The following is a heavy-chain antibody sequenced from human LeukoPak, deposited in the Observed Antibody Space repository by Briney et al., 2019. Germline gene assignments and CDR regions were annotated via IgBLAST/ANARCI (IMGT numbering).Heavy chain of an antibody. V-gene: IGHV4-34*01. Sequence: SETLSLTCAVYGGSFSGYYWSWIRQPPGKGLQWIGEIHHSVSTTYNPSLKSRVTISVDTSKNQFSLKLSSVTAADTAVYYCARGLNNRKSGRRFDVFEIWGQGTMVTVSS. CDR1: GGSFSGYY. CDR2: IHHSVST. CDR3: ARGLNNRKSGRRFDVFEI. D-gene: IGHD3-3*01. J-gene: IGHJ3*02.